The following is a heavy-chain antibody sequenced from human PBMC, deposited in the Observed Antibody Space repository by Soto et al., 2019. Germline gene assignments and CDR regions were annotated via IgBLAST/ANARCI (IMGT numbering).Heavy chain of an antibody. Sequence: GGSLRLSCAASGFTVSSNYMSWVRQAPGKGLEWVSVIYSGGSTYYADSVKGRFTISRDNSKNTLYLQMNSLRAEDTAVYYCAKPGGFELAQFDYWGQGTLVTVSS. J-gene: IGHJ4*02. CDR2: IYSGGST. CDR1: GFTVSSNY. D-gene: IGHD1-7*01. V-gene: IGHV3-66*04. CDR3: AKPGGFELAQFDY.